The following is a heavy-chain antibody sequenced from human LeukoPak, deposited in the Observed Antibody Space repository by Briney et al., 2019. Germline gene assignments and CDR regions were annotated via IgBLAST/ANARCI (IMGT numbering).Heavy chain of an antibody. Sequence: GESLQISCQGSGSTFTSYCISWVRQVPGKGLEWMGRIDPDDSYTNYSPSFQGHVTISADKSSSTAYLQWSSLKGSDTAMYYCGRLSGKGIDYWGQGTLVTVSS. CDR2: IDPDDSYT. V-gene: IGHV5-10-1*01. CDR1: GSTFTSYC. D-gene: IGHD3-3*01. CDR3: GRLSGKGIDY. J-gene: IGHJ4*02.